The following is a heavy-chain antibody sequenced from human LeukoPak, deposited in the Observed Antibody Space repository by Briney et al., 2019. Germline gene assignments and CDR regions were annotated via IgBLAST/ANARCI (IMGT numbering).Heavy chain of an antibody. CDR3: ARLRFLEWLFPWFDP. CDR2: IYSSGNT. D-gene: IGHD3-3*01. J-gene: IGHJ5*02. Sequence: PSETLSLTCSVSGVSISGDYWSWIRQPPGKGREWIGNIYSSGNTNYNPSPKSRVTISVDTSKNQFSLKLSSVTAADTAVYCCARLRFLEWLFPWFDPWGQGTLVTVSS. V-gene: IGHV4-59*08. CDR1: GVSISGDY.